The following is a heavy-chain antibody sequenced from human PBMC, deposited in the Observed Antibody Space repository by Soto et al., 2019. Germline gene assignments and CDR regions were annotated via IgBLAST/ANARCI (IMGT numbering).Heavy chain of an antibody. CDR2: IYYSGST. CDR3: ARHSRYCSSTSCYAAYYYGMDV. D-gene: IGHD2-2*01. V-gene: IGHV4-39*01. CDR1: GGSISSSSYY. J-gene: IGHJ6*02. Sequence: QLQLQESGPGLVKPSETLSLTCTVSGGSISSSSYYWGWSRQPPGKGLESIGSIYYSGSTYYNPSLKGRVTISVDTSKNQFSLKLSSVTAADTAVYYCARHSRYCSSTSCYAAYYYGMDVWGPGTTVTVSS.